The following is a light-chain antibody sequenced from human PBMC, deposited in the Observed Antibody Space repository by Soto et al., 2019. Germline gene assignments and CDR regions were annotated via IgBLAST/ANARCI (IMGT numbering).Light chain of an antibody. Sequence: EIVLTQSPGTLSLSPGERATLSCRASQSLSSPYLAWFQMKPGQAPRLLIYGTFDRASGIPDRFIGSGSGADFTLTISRLEPEDFAVYFCQQYDTSPHTFGQGTKLEIK. CDR3: QQYDTSPHT. CDR2: GTF. V-gene: IGKV3-20*01. CDR1: QSLSSPY. J-gene: IGKJ2*01.